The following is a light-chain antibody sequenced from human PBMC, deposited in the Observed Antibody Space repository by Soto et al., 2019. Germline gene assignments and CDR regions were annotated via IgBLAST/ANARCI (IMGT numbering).Light chain of an antibody. CDR2: WAS. CDR3: QHYHSVPPP. V-gene: IGKV4-1*01. CDR1: QSVVHSPNNKNY. J-gene: IGKJ4*01. Sequence: IVMTQSRDSLAVSLGEGGTINCKASQSVVHSPNNKNYLAWYQQKPGQPPKVLIYWASTRESGVPDRFSGSGSGTDFTLTISSLQAEDVAVYYCQHYHSVPPPFGGGTKVDIK.